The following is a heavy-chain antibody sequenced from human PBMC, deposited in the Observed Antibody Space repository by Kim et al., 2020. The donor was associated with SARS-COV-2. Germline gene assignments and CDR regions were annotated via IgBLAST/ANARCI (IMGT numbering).Heavy chain of an antibody. V-gene: IGHV1-69*13. D-gene: IGHD4-17*01. CDR3: ARGGRGTVGTIGYGMDV. Sequence: SVKVSCKASGGTFSSYAISWVRQAPGQGLEWMGGIIPIFGTANYAQKFQGRVTITADESTSTAYMELSSLRSEDTAVYYCARGGRGTVGTIGYGMDVWGQGTTVTVSS. CDR2: IIPIFGTA. CDR1: GGTFSSYA. J-gene: IGHJ6*02.